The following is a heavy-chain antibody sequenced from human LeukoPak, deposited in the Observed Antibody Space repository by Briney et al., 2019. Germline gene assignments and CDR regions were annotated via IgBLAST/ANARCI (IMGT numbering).Heavy chain of an antibody. D-gene: IGHD4-11*01. Sequence: PSETLSLTCTVFGGSISSYYWSWIRQPPGKGLEWIGYIYYSGSTNYNPSLKSRVTISIDTSKNQFSLKLSFVTAADTAVYYCARVGDYSLDYWGQGTLVTVSS. CDR3: ARVGDYSLDY. J-gene: IGHJ4*02. CDR1: GGSISSYY. CDR2: IYYSGST. V-gene: IGHV4-59*01.